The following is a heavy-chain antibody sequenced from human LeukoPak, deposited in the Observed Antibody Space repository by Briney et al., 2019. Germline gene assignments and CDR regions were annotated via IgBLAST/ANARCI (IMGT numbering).Heavy chain of an antibody. J-gene: IGHJ4*02. CDR1: GGSISSGSYY. CDR2: TSGST. CDR3: ARSGTVTIFDY. D-gene: IGHD4-17*01. Sequence: SETLSLTCTVSGGSISSGSYYWSWIRQPAGKGLEWIGRTSGSTNYNPSPKSRVTISVDTSKNQFSLKLGSVTAADTAVYYCARSGTVTIFDYWGQGTLVTVSS. V-gene: IGHV4-61*02.